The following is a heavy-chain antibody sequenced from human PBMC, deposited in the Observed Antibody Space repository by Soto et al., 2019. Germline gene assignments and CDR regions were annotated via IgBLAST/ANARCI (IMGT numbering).Heavy chain of an antibody. CDR1: GFTFSNAW. CDR3: TTAGPGGYDFWSGYYTDYYYYGMGV. V-gene: IGHV3-15*01. J-gene: IGHJ6*02. Sequence: PGGSLRLSCAASGFTFSNAWMSWVRQAPGKGLEWVGRIKSKTDGGTTDYAAPVKGRFTISRDDSKNTLYLQMNSLKTEDTAVYYCTTAGPGGYDFWSGYYTDYYYYGMGVWGQGTTVTVSS. D-gene: IGHD3-3*01. CDR2: IKSKTDGGTT.